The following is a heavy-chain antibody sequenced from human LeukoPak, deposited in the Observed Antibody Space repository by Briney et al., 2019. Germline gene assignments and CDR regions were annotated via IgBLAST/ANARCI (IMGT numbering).Heavy chain of an antibody. CDR3: ARDGIAVAGYYYYMDV. D-gene: IGHD6-19*01. Sequence: GGSLRLSCAASGFTFSNYAMHWVRQAPGKGLEWVAVISYDGSNKYYADSVKGRFTISRDNSKNTLYLQMNSLRAEDTAVYYCARDGIAVAGYYYYMDVWGKGTTVTVSS. CDR2: ISYDGSNK. V-gene: IGHV3-30-3*01. CDR1: GFTFSNYA. J-gene: IGHJ6*03.